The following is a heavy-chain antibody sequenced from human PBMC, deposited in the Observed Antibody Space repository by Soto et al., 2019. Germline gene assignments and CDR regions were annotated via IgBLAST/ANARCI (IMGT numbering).Heavy chain of an antibody. V-gene: IGHV1-69*13. J-gene: IGHJ4*02. CDR1: GGTFSSYA. CDR3: ARDESGYSGPNY. CDR2: IIPIFGTA. Sequence: SVKVSCKASGGTFSSYAISWVRQAPGQGLEWMGGIIPIFGTANYAQKFQGRVTITADESTSTAYMELSSLRSEDTAVYYCARDESGYSGPNYWGQGTLVTVSS. D-gene: IGHD5-12*01.